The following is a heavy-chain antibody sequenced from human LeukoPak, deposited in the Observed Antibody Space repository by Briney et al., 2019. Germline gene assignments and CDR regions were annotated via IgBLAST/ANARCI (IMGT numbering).Heavy chain of an antibody. J-gene: IGHJ6*03. CDR2: MYTNGAT. CDR3: AREGPAASTFFYYFMDV. D-gene: IGHD2-2*01. V-gene: IGHV4-59*10. Sequence: SETLSLTCAVYGGSFSNYDWSWIRQPAGKGLEWIGRMYTNGATNYNPSLKSRATMSVDTSKNQLSLRLSSVTAARRAVYYCAREGPAASTFFYYFMDVWGKGTTVTVSS. CDR1: GGSFSNYD.